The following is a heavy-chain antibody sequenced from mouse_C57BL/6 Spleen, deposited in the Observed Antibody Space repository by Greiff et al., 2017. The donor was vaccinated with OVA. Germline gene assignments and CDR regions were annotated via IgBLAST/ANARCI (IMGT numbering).Heavy chain of an antibody. CDR1: GYAFTNYL. CDR3: ARRGVTTGGFAY. Sequence: QVQLQQSGAELVRPGTSVKVSCKASGYAFTNYLIEWVKQRPGQGLEWIGVINPGSGGTNYNEKFKGKATLTADKSSSTAYMQLSSLTSEDSAVYFCARRGVTTGGFAYWGQGTLVTVSA. J-gene: IGHJ3*01. CDR2: INPGSGGT. V-gene: IGHV1-54*01. D-gene: IGHD2-2*01.